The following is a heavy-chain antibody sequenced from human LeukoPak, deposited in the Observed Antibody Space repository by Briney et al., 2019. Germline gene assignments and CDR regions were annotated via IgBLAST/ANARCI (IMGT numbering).Heavy chain of an antibody. V-gene: IGHV1-69*04. Sequence: SVKVSCKASGGTFSSYAISWVRQAPGQGLEWMGRIIPILGIANYAQKFQGRVTITADKSTSTAYMELSSLRSEDTAVYYCASVNRYSSGRVDAFDIWGQGTMVTVSS. CDR3: ASVNRYSSGRVDAFDI. D-gene: IGHD6-19*01. CDR2: IIPILGIA. J-gene: IGHJ3*02. CDR1: GGTFSSYA.